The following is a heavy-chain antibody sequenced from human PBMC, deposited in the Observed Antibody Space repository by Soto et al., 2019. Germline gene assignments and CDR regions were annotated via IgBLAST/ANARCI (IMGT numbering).Heavy chain of an antibody. J-gene: IGHJ4*02. CDR3: AKRTDEGIDY. Sequence: EVQLLESGGGLVQPGGSLRLSCAASGFTFSSYAMSWVRQAPGEGLEWVSDISGSGGSTYYADSVKSRFTISKDNSKSTLYLQMNSLRVDDTAVYYCAKRTDEGIDYWGQGTLVTVSS. D-gene: IGHD2-21*02. CDR1: GFTFSSYA. V-gene: IGHV3-23*01. CDR2: ISGSGGST.